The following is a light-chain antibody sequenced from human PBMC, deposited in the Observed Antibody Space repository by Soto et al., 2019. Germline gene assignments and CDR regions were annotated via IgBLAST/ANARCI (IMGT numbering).Light chain of an antibody. CDR3: QCYDSSLSGVV. Sequence: QSVLTQPPSVSGAPGQRVTISCTGSSSNIGAGYDVHWYQQLPGTAPKLLIYGNSNRPSGVPDRFSGSKSGTSASLAITRLQAEDEADYYCQCYDSSLSGVVFGGGTKLTVL. CDR1: SSNIGAGYD. J-gene: IGLJ2*01. CDR2: GNS. V-gene: IGLV1-40*01.